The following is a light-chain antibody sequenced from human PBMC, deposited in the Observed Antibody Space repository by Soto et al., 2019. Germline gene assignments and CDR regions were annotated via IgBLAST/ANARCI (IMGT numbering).Light chain of an antibody. Sequence: DIVMTQSPDSLAVSLGERATINCKSSQSVLYSANNKNYLAWYQQKPGQPPKLLISWASNRESGVPERFSGSGSGTDFTLTISSLQAKDVAVYYCQQYFTIPEAFGQGTKVEIK. J-gene: IGKJ1*01. CDR1: QSVLYSANNKNY. V-gene: IGKV4-1*01. CDR3: QQYFTIPEA. CDR2: WAS.